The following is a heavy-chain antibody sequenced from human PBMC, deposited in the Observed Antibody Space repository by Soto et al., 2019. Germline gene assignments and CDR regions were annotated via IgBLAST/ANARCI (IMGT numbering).Heavy chain of an antibody. CDR3: ATSYGSGYRAFDY. D-gene: IGHD3-10*01. CDR1: GYSFTSHY. Sequence: ASVKVSCKAIGYSFTSHYMHWVRQAPGLGLEWMGRVNPILSMSNYAQKFQGRVTMTADKSTSTAYMELRSLRSEDTAFYYCATSYGSGYRAFDYWGQGALVTVSS. CDR2: VNPILSMS. V-gene: IGHV1-46*01. J-gene: IGHJ4*02.